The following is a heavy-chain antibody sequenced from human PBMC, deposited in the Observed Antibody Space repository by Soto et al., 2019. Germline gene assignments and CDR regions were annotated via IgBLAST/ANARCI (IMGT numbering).Heavy chain of an antibody. J-gene: IGHJ4*02. CDR1: GFTFSSYG. D-gene: IGHD3-22*01. CDR3: ARELYYYDSSPLDC. Sequence: PGGSLRLSCAASGFTFSSYGMHWVRQAPGKGLEWVAVIWYDGSNKYYADSVKGRFTISRDNSKNTLYLQMNSLRAEDTAVYYCARELYYYDSSPLDCWGQGTLVTVSS. CDR2: IWYDGSNK. V-gene: IGHV3-33*01.